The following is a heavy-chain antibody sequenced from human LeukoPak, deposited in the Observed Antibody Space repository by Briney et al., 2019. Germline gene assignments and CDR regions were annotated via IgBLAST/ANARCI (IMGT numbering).Heavy chain of an antibody. V-gene: IGHV4-59*01. D-gene: IGHD2-15*01. CDR3: ARDGDYCSGGSCYSI. Sequence: TSETLSLTCSVSGGSISTYYWSWIRQPPGKGLEWIGHIYYSGSTNYNPSLKSRVTISVDTSKNQFSLKLSSVTAADTAVYYCARDGDYCSGGSCYSIWGQGTLVTV. CDR1: GGSISTYY. J-gene: IGHJ4*02. CDR2: IYYSGST.